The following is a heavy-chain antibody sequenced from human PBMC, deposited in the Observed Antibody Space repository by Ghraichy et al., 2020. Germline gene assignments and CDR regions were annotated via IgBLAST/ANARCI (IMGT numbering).Heavy chain of an antibody. CDR1: GFTLSTYG. D-gene: IGHD3-22*01. Sequence: SCAASGFTLSTYGMYWVRQAPGKGLEWVAVISSDGSNKYYADSVKGRFTISRDNSKNTLYLQMSSLRAEDTAVYYCAKDNTVYRYDSSAYYYWGQGTLVTVSS. V-gene: IGHV3-30*18. CDR2: ISSDGSNK. CDR3: AKDNTVYRYDSSAYYY. J-gene: IGHJ4*02.